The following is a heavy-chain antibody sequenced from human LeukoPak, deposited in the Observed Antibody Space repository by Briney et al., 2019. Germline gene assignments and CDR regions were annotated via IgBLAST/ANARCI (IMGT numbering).Heavy chain of an antibody. CDR3: ATATVTTGHEYFQH. CDR2: VDPEDCET. J-gene: IGHJ1*01. Sequence: VKVSCKVSGYTFTDYYMHWVQQAPGKGLEGMGLVDPEDCETIYAEKFQGRVTITADTSTDTAYMELSSLRSEDTAVYYCATATVTTGHEYFQHWGQGTLVTVSS. D-gene: IGHD4-17*01. CDR1: GYTFTDYY. V-gene: IGHV1-69-2*01.